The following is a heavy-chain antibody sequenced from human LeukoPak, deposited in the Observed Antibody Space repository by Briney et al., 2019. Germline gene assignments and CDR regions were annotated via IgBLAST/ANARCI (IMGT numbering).Heavy chain of an antibody. Sequence: GGSLRLSCSASGFTFNSYAMRWVPQAPGKGREWVSAISGSSGSTYYEDSVKGRFTISRDNTKNTPYLQMNSLRAEDTAVDYCAKDPAGSSGYAFDIGGQGTMTTVSA. CDR3: AKDPAGSSGYAFDI. CDR1: GFTFNSYA. D-gene: IGHD3-10*01. J-gene: IGHJ3*02. CDR2: ISGSSGST. V-gene: IGHV3-23*01.